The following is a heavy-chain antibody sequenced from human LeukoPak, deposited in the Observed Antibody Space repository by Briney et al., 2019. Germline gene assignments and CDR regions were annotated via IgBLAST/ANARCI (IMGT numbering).Heavy chain of an antibody. V-gene: IGHV3-66*01. CDR3: ARINYRAFSI. CDR1: AFTVSTNY. J-gene: IGHJ3*02. D-gene: IGHD4-11*01. Sequence: PGGSLRLSCVASAFTVSTNYMIWVRQAPGKGLEWVSLIYGDGSTYADSVKGRVTISRDNSKNTVFLQMNSLRAEDTALYYCARINYRAFSIWGQGTMVTVSS. CDR2: IYGDGST.